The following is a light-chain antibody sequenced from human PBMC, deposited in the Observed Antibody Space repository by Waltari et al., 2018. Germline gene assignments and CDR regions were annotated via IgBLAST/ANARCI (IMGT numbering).Light chain of an antibody. CDR2: EDT. J-gene: IGLJ2*01. Sequence: SSELTQPPSVSVSPGQTATITCSGDSLGQKYTYWYQQKPGQSPLLVMYEDTKRPPGIPERFSGSNSGNTATLTISGTHGLDEADYYCQAWESSTADVVFGGGTKLTVL. CDR1: SLGQKY. V-gene: IGLV3-1*01. CDR3: QAWESSTADVV.